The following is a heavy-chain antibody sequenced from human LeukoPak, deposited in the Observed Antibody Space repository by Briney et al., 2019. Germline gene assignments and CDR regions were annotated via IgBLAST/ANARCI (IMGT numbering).Heavy chain of an antibody. CDR2: ISSGDSYI. D-gene: IGHD3-10*01. CDR3: ARARYGSGGYFFDF. Sequence: PGGSLRLSCAASGFTFNTYSMNWVRQAPGKGLEWVSSISSGDSYISYADSVKGRFTVSRDNAKKSLYLQMNSLRAEDTAVYYCARARYGSGGYFFDFWGQGTLVTVSS. V-gene: IGHV3-21*01. CDR1: GFTFNTYS. J-gene: IGHJ4*02.